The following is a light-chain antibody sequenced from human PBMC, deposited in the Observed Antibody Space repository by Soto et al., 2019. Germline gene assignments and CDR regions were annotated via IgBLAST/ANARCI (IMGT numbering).Light chain of an antibody. CDR1: QSISSW. J-gene: IGKJ1*01. CDR3: QQYNSYSWT. V-gene: IGKV1-5*01. CDR2: DAS. Sequence: DIQMTQSPSTLSASAGDRVTITCRASQSISSWLAWYQQKPGKAPKLLIYDASSLDSGVPSRFSGSGSGTEFTLTISSLQPDDFATYYSQQYNSYSWTFGQGTKVEIK.